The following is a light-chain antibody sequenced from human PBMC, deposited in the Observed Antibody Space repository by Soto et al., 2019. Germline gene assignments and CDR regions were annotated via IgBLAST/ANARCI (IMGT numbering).Light chain of an antibody. Sequence: QSVLTQPASVSGSPGQSITLSCTGTSSDVGGYNYVSWYQQHPGKAPKLMIYEVTNRPSGVSNRFSGSKSANTASLTISGLQAEDEADYYCSSYTSSGTVVFGGGTKLTVL. J-gene: IGLJ2*01. CDR1: SSDVGGYNY. CDR2: EVT. V-gene: IGLV2-14*01. CDR3: SSYTSSGTVV.